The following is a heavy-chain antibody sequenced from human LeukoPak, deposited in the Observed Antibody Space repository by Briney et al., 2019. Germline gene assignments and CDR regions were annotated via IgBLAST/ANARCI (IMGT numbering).Heavy chain of an antibody. Sequence: GGSLRLSCAASGFTVSSYAMSWVRQAPGKGLEWVSAISGSGGSTYYADSVKGRFTISRDNSKNTLYLQMNSLRAEDTAVYYCAKGYCSSTSCSYYFDYWGQGTLVTVSS. V-gene: IGHV3-23*01. J-gene: IGHJ4*02. CDR3: AKGYCSSTSCSYYFDY. CDR1: GFTVSSYA. D-gene: IGHD2-2*01. CDR2: ISGSGGST.